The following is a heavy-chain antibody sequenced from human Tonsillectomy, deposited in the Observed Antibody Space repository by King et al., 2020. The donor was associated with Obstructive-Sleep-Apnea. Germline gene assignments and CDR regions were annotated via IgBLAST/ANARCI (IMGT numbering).Heavy chain of an antibody. J-gene: IGHJ4*02. CDR2: IFHSGNT. CDR1: GGSIGSSSYY. CDR3: ARQMNGANSGFDF. V-gene: IGHV4-39*01. D-gene: IGHD4-23*01. Sequence: PLQESGPGLVKPSETLSLTCTVSGGSIGSSSYYWGWLRQTPGKGLEWIGSIFHSGNTYLKPSLKSRLTISVDTSKMQFSLRLSSVTAADTAIYYCARQMNGANSGFDFWGQGTLVTVSS.